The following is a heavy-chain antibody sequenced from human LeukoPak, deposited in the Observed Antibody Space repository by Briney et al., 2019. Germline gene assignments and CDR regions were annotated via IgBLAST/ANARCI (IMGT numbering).Heavy chain of an antibody. V-gene: IGHV1-2*02. J-gene: IGHJ4*02. D-gene: IGHD3-9*01. CDR3: ARSPHILTGENFDY. CDR1: GYTFTDYY. Sequence: ASVKVSCKASGYTFTDYYMHWVRQAPGQGLEWMGWINPNSGGTNYTQNFQGRVTMTRDTSITTAYMEMSRLRSDDTALYYCARSPHILTGENFDYWGQGTLVTVSS. CDR2: INPNSGGT.